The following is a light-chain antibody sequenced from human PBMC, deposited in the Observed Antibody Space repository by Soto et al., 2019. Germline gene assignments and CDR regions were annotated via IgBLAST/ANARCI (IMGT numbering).Light chain of an antibody. Sequence: DIQMTQSPSTLSASVGDRFTITCRASQSISTRLAWYQQKPGKAPKLLIYDASSLESGVPSRFSGSGSGTEFTLTISSLQPDDFAAYYCQQYESYMTFGLGTKVDIK. CDR2: DAS. V-gene: IGKV1-5*01. J-gene: IGKJ1*01. CDR1: QSISTR. CDR3: QQYESYMT.